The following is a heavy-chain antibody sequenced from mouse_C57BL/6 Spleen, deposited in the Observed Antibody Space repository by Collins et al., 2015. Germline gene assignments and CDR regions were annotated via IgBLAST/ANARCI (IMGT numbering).Heavy chain of an antibody. V-gene: IGHV1-62-2*01. Sequence: HWVKQKSGQGLEWIGWFYPGSGTINYNEKFKDKATLTADKSSSTVYMELSRLTSEDSAVYFCARHEEGYYDYDGGYFDVWGTGTTVTVSS. CDR2: FYPGSGTI. J-gene: IGHJ1*03. CDR3: ARHEEGYYDYDGGYFDV. D-gene: IGHD2-4*01.